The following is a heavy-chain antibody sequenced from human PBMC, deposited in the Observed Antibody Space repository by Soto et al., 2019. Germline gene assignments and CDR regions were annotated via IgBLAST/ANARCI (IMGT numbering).Heavy chain of an antibody. Sequence: QVQLVQSGAEVKKPGSSVKVSCKASGGTFSSYAISWVRQAPGQGLEWMGGVIPIFGTANYAQKFQGRVTITADESTSTAYTELSSLRSEDTAVYYCARHSCCSTPNYDYGMDVWGQGTTVTVSS. J-gene: IGHJ6*02. D-gene: IGHD2-15*01. CDR1: GGTFSSYA. CDR2: VIPIFGTA. CDR3: ARHSCCSTPNYDYGMDV. V-gene: IGHV1-69*12.